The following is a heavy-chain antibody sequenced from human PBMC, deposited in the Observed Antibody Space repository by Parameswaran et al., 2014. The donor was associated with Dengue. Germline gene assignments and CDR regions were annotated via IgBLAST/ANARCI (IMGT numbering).Heavy chain of an antibody. V-gene: IGHV4-39*07. J-gene: IGHJ3*02. D-gene: IGHD3-10*01. Sequence: SETLSLTCTVSGGSISSSSYYWGWIRQPPGKGLEWIGSIYYSGSTYYNPSLKSRVTISVDTSKNQFSLKLSSVTAADTAVYYCARDPIITSQNEDAFDIWGQGTMVTVSS. CDR3: ARDPIITSQNEDAFDI. CDR2: IYYSGST. CDR1: GGSISSSSYY.